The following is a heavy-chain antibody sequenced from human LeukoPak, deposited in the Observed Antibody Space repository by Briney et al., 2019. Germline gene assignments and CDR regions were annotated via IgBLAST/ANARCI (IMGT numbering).Heavy chain of an antibody. J-gene: IGHJ4*02. CDR1: GGSFSGYY. D-gene: IGHD5-24*01. CDR2: INHSGST. V-gene: IGHV4-34*01. CDR3: ARDGDGYNF. Sequence: SETLSLTCAVYGGSFSGYYWSWIRQPPGKGLEWIGEINHSGSTNYNPSLKSRVTISVDTSKNQFSLKLSSVTAADTAVYYCARDGDGYNFWGQGTLVTVSP.